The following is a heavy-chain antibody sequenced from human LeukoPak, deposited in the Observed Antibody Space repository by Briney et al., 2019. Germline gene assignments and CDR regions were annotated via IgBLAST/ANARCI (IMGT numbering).Heavy chain of an antibody. CDR2: IYYSGST. V-gene: IGHV4-39*07. D-gene: IGHD6-19*01. CDR1: GGSISSSSYY. Sequence: PSETLSLTCTVSGGSISSSSYYWGWIRQPPGKGLEWIGSIYYSGSTYYNPSLKSRVTISVDTSKNQFSLKLSSVTAADTAVYYCARGKFSEQWLGLGIVDYWGQGTLVTVSS. CDR3: ARGKFSEQWLGLGIVDY. J-gene: IGHJ4*02.